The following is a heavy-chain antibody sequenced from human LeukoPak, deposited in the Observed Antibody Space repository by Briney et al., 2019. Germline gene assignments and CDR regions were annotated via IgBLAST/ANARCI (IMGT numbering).Heavy chain of an antibody. CDR3: ARGFTNGAFDI. V-gene: IGHV4-31*03. D-gene: IGHD3-3*01. CDR2: IYYSGST. J-gene: IGHJ3*02. CDR1: GGSISSGCYY. Sequence: PSETLSLTCTVSGGSISSGCYYWSWIRQHPGKGLEWIGYIYYSGSTYYNPSLKSRVTISVDTSKNQFSLKLSSVTAADTAVYYCARGFTNGAFDIWGQGTMVTVSS.